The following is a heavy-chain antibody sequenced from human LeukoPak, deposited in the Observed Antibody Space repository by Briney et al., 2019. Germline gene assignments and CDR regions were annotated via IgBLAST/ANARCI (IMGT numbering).Heavy chain of an antibody. CDR3: ARHVYSSSWFDC. J-gene: IGHJ4*02. V-gene: IGHV4-39*01. Sequence: SETLSLTCTVSGGSISSNSYSWDWTRQPPGKGLEWIGSVYYSGSTYYNPSLKSRVTIYADTSKNQFSLKLSSVTAADTAVYYCARHVYSSSWFDCWGQGTLVTVSS. D-gene: IGHD6-13*01. CDR2: VYYSGST. CDR1: GGSISSNSYS.